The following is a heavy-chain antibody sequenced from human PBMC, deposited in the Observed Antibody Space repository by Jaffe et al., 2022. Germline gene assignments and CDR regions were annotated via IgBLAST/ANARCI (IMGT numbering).Heavy chain of an antibody. Sequence: EVQLLESGGGLVQPGGSLRLSCVASGFTFSSYGMSWVRQAPGKGLERVSGISNNGRNTYYADSVKGRFTISRDNSKNTLYLQMNSLRAEDTAVYYCAKDRSFDGYCGSTSCSFDCWGQGALVTVSS. J-gene: IGHJ4*02. V-gene: IGHV3-23*01. CDR3: AKDRSFDGYCGSTSCSFDC. D-gene: IGHD2-2*03. CDR2: ISNNGRNT. CDR1: GFTFSSYG.